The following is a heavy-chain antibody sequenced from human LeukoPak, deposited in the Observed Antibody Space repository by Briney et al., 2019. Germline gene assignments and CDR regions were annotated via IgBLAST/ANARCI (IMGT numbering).Heavy chain of an antibody. J-gene: IGHJ4*02. D-gene: IGHD6-19*01. V-gene: IGHV4-34*01. CDR3: ARRLVNDADSQVSDD. Sequence: SETLSLTCAVYSGSFNGYYWSWIRQFPGKGLEWIGEINDSGNTNYNPSLKSRVTLSVDTSKNQFSLRLGSVTATDTAVYYCARRLVNDADSQVSDDWGQGILVTVSS. CDR2: INDSGNT. CDR1: SGSFNGYY.